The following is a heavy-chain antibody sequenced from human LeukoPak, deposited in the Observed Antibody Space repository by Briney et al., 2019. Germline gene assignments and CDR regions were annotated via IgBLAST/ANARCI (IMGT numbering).Heavy chain of an antibody. CDR2: IKSKTDGGTT. J-gene: IGHJ4*02. CDR1: GFTFSNAW. V-gene: IGHV3-15*01. CDR3: TTVTGPGVLWFGELDY. D-gene: IGHD3-10*01. Sequence: GGSLRLSCAASGFTFSNAWVSWVRQAPGKGLEWVGRIKSKTDGGTTDYAAPVKGRFTIPRDDSKNTLYLQMNSLKTEDTAVYYCTTVTGPGVLWFGELDYWGQGTLVAVSS.